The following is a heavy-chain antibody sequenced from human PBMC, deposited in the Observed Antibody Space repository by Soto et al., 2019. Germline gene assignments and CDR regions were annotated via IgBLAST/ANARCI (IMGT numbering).Heavy chain of an antibody. CDR3: VKATGYSSSWYDY. CDR2: ISSNGGST. J-gene: IGHJ4*02. CDR1: GFTFSSYA. D-gene: IGHD6-13*01. V-gene: IGHV3-64D*06. Sequence: LRLSCSASGFTFSSYAMNWVRQAPGKGLEYVSAISSNGGSTYYADSVKGRFTISRDNSKNTLYLQMSSLRAEDTAVYYCVKATGYSSSWYDYWGQGTLVTVSS.